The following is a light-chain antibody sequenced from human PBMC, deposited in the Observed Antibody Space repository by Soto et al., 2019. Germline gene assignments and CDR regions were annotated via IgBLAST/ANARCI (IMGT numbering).Light chain of an antibody. Sequence: EVMLTQSPGTLSLSPGERATLSCRASQSVSSNYLAWYQQKSGQAPRLLIYGASNRATGIPDRFSGSGSGTDFTITIRRLEPEDFAVYYYQQYDTAPRTFGQGTKVEFK. J-gene: IGKJ1*01. CDR2: GAS. V-gene: IGKV3-20*01. CDR1: QSVSSNY. CDR3: QQYDTAPRT.